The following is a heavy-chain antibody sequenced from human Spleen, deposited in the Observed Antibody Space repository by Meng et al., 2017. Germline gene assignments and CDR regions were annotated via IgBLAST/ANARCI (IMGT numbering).Heavy chain of an antibody. D-gene: IGHD6-13*01. CDR1: GFTFSSYA. CDR2: ISGSGGST. V-gene: IGHV3-23*01. CDR3: ATLPGYSSSWYNGMDV. J-gene: IGHJ6*02. Sequence: GESLKISCAASGFTFSSYAMSWVRQAPGKGLEWVSAISGSGGSTYYADSVKGRFTISRDNAKNSLYLQMNSLRAEDTALYYCATLPGYSSSWYNGMDVWGQGTTVTVSS.